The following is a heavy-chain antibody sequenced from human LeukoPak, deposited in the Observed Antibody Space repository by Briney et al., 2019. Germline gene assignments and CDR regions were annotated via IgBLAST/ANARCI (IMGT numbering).Heavy chain of an antibody. CDR1: GYTFTSYG. CDR2: ISAYNGNT. Sequence: GASVKVSCKASGYTFTSYGISWVRQAPGQRLEWMGWISAYNGNTNYAQKLQGRVTMTTDTSTSTAYMELRSLRSDDTAVYYCARSWPDYDSSGASDYFDYWGQGTLVTVSS. CDR3: ARSWPDYDSSGASDYFDY. V-gene: IGHV1-18*01. J-gene: IGHJ4*02. D-gene: IGHD3-22*01.